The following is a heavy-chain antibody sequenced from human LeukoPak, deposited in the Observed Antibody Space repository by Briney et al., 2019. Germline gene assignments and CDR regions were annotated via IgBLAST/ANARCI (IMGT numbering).Heavy chain of an antibody. CDR3: ARGRGDGYNSMDY. D-gene: IGHD5-24*01. CDR2: IKQDGSEK. J-gene: IGHJ4*02. V-gene: IGHV3-7*04. CDR1: GFTFSSYW. Sequence: PGGSLRLSCEASGFTFSSYWMSWVRQAPGKGLEWVANIKQDGSEKYYVDSVKGRFTISRDNAKNSLYLQMNSLRAEDTAVYYCARGRGDGYNSMDYWGLGTLVTVSS.